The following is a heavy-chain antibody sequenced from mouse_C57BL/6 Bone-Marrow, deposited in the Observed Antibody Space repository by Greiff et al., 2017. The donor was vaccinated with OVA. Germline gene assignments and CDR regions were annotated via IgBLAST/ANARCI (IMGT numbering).Heavy chain of an antibody. Sequence: QVQLQQSGAELAKPGASVKLSCKASGYTFTSYWMHWVKQRPGQGLEWIGYINPSSGYTKYNQKFKDKATLTAEKSSSTAYMQLSSLTYEDSAVYYCASYGSSNFDYWGQGTTLTVSS. J-gene: IGHJ2*01. D-gene: IGHD1-1*01. CDR2: INPSSGYT. CDR1: GYTFTSYW. V-gene: IGHV1-7*01. CDR3: ASYGSSNFDY.